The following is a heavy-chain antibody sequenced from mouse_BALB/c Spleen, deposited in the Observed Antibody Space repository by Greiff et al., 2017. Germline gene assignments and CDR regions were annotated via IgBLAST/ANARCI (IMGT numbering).Heavy chain of an antibody. CDR3: ARGTTATGYFDV. J-gene: IGHJ1*01. CDR1: GFTFSSYA. V-gene: IGHV5-6-5*01. CDR2: ISSGGST. Sequence: DVKLEESGGGLVKPGGSLKLSCAASGFTFSSYAMSWVRQTPEKRLEWVASISSGGSTYYPDSVKGRFTISRDNARNILYLQMSSLRSEDTAMYYCARGTTATGYFDVWGAGTTVTVSS. D-gene: IGHD1-2*01.